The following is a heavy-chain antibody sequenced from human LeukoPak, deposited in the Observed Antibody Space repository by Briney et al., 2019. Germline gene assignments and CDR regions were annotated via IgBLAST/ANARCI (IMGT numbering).Heavy chain of an antibody. CDR3: ASGGSWSSPGDY. Sequence: GGSLRLSCAASGFTFSSYSMNWVRQAPGEGLEWVSSISSSSSYIYYADSVKGRFTISRDNAKNSLYLQMNSLRAEDTAVYYCASGGSWSSPGDYWGQGTLVTVSS. V-gene: IGHV3-21*01. J-gene: IGHJ4*02. D-gene: IGHD6-13*01. CDR2: ISSSSSYI. CDR1: GFTFSSYS.